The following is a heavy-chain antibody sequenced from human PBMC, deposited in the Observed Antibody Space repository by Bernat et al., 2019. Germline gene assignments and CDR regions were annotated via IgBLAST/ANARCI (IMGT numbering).Heavy chain of an antibody. CDR2: ITGSGGST. CDR3: TLDWMSTIPFDY. D-gene: IGHD5-24*01. Sequence: VQLVESGGGLVQPGGSLRLSCAASGFTFSSYAMSWVRQAPGKGLEYVSSITGSGGSTYYADSVKGRFTISRDNSKNTLYLQMNSLRAEDTAVYYCTLDWMSTIPFDYWGQGTLVTVSS. J-gene: IGHJ4*02. V-gene: IGHV3-23*04. CDR1: GFTFSSYA.